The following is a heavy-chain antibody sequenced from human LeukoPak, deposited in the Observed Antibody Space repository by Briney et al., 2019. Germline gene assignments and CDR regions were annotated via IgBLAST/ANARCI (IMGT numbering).Heavy chain of an antibody. V-gene: IGHV4-34*01. CDR1: GGSFSSYY. CDR3: ARAMPTRRTYDY. CDR2: INHSGST. Sequence: PSETLSLTCAVYGGSFSSYYWSWIRQPPGKGLEWIGEINHSGSTNYNPSLKSRVTLSVDTSKNQFSLKLGSVTAADTAVYYCARAMPTRRTYDYWGQGTLVTVSS. J-gene: IGHJ4*02. D-gene: IGHD2-2*01.